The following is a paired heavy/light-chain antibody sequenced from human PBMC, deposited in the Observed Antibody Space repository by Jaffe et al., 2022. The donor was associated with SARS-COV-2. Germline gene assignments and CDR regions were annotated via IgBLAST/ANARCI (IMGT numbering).Light chain of an antibody. V-gene: IGKV3D-20*01. CDR1: QSVSGDY. CDR3: QQYGSTLT. CDR2: DAS. J-gene: IGKJ4*01. Sequence: EIVLTQSPATLSLSPGERATLSCGASQSVSGDYLAWYQQKPGLAPRLLIYDASTRATGIPDRFSGSGSGTDFTLTISRLEPEDFAVYYCQQYGSTLTFGGGTKVEIK.
Heavy chain of an antibody. CDR2: VYYNGNT. CDR3: ARHDYQYFYDIKSPKMYFFDF. Sequence: QLHLQESGPRLVKPSETLSLTCSVSGASVSSTSVCWGWVRQSPGKGLEWIATVYYNGNTYYNPSLRSRVAMSVDTSKNQFSLRLSSVTAADTAVYYCARHDYQYFYDIKSPKMYFFDFWGQGTLVAVSS. D-gene: IGHD3-22*01. V-gene: IGHV4-39*01. CDR1: GASVSSTSVC. J-gene: IGHJ4*02.